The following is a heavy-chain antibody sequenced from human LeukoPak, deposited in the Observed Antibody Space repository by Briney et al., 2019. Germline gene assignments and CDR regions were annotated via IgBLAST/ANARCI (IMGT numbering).Heavy chain of an antibody. D-gene: IGHD3-3*01. CDR3: ARHITIRVGFLVWLLYPNWFDP. CDR1: GGSISSSSYC. CDR2: IYYSGST. V-gene: IGHV4-39*01. Sequence: SETLSLTCTVSGGSISSSSYCWGWIRQPPGKGLEWIGSIYYSGSTYYNPSLKSRVTISVDTSKNQFSLKLSSVTAADTAVYYCARHITIRVGFLVWLLYPNWFDPWGQGTLVTVSS. J-gene: IGHJ5*02.